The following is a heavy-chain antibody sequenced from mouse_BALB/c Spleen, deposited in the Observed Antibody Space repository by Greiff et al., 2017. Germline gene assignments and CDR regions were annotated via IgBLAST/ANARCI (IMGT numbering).Heavy chain of an antibody. D-gene: IGHD1-1*01. Sequence: EVHLVESGGGLVQPGGSRKLSCAASGFTFSSFGMHWVRQAPEKGLEWVAYISSGSSTIYYADTVKGRFTISRDNPKNTLFLQMTSLRSEDTAMYYCARSGYYGYAMDYWGQGTSVTVSS. J-gene: IGHJ4*01. V-gene: IGHV5-17*02. CDR2: ISSGSSTI. CDR1: GFTFSSFG. CDR3: ARSGYYGYAMDY.